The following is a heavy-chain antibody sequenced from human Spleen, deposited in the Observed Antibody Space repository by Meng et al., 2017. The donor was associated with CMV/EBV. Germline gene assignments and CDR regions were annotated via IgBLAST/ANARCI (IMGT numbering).Heavy chain of an antibody. CDR1: GGSISSYY. CDR3: ASLRYSSSSFQH. Sequence: TCTVSGGSISSYYWSWIRQPPGKGLEWIGYIYYSGSTNYNPSLKSRVTISVDTSKNQFSLKLSSVTAADTAVYYCASLRYSSSSFQHWGQGTLVTVSS. CDR2: IYYSGST. D-gene: IGHD6-6*01. J-gene: IGHJ1*01. V-gene: IGHV4-59*01.